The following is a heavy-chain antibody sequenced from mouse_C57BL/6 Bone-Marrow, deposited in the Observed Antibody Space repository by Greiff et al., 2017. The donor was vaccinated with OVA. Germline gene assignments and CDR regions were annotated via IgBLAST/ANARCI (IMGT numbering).Heavy chain of an antibody. J-gene: IGHJ2*01. CDR2: IDPENGDT. V-gene: IGHV14-4*01. D-gene: IGHD1-1*01. CDR1: GFNIKDDY. Sequence: VQLQQSGAELVRPGASVKLSCTASGFNIKDDYMHWVKQRPEQGLEWIGWIDPENGDTEYASKFQGKATITADTSSNTAYLQLSSLTSEDTAVYYCTTAVVAGRYYFDYWGQGTTLTVSS. CDR3: TTAVVAGRYYFDY.